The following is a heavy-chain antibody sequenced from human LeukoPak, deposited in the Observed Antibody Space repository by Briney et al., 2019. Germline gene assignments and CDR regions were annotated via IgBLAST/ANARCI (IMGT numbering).Heavy chain of an antibody. D-gene: IGHD6-25*01. CDR3: ARVGVTAATADY. CDR2: INPRGGST. V-gene: IGHV1-46*01. J-gene: IGHJ4*02. Sequence: GASVKVPCKASGYIFTTYYMHWMRQAPGQGPEWMGIINPRGGSTDYAQKFQDRVTMTSDTSTSTVYMELNSLRSEDTAVYFCARVGVTAATADYWGQGTLVTVSS. CDR1: GYIFTTYY.